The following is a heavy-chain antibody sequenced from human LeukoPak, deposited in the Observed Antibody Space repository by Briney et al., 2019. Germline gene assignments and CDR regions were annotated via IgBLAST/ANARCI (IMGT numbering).Heavy chain of an antibody. CDR3: ARGYYDSTPAY. J-gene: IGHJ4*02. D-gene: IGHD3-22*01. CDR1: GGSISSSSYY. CDR2: IYYSGST. Sequence: SETLSLTCTVSGGSISSSSYYWGWIRQPPGKGLEWIGSIYYSGSTYHNPSLKSRVTISVDTSKNQFSLKLSSVTAADTAVYYCARGYYDSTPAYWGQGTLVTVSS. V-gene: IGHV4-39*07.